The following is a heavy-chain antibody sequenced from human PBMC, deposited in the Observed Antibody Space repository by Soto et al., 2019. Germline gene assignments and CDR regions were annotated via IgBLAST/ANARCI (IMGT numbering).Heavy chain of an antibody. CDR3: ARYNSYAIDY. D-gene: IGHD2-8*01. V-gene: IGHV4-39*07. J-gene: IGHJ4*02. Sequence: SETLSLTCTVSGVSISSSNYHWGWIRQPPGKGLEWIGSIYYTGSTHYNPSLKSRVTVSADTSKNQFSLKMTSVTAADRAMYYCARYNSYAIDYWGRGTLVTVSS. CDR2: IYYTGST. CDR1: GVSISSSNYH.